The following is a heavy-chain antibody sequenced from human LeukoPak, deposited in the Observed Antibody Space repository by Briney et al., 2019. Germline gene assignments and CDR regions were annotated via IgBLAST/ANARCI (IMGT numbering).Heavy chain of an antibody. CDR3: ARRRPVGSGRTNWFDP. D-gene: IGHD3-10*01. V-gene: IGHV4-34*01. Sequence: SETLSHTCAVYGGSFSGYYWSWIRQPPGKGLEWIGEINHSGSTNYNPSLKSRVTISVDTSKNQFSLKLSSVTAADTAVYYCARRRPVGSGRTNWFDPWGQGTLVTVSS. CDR2: INHSGST. CDR1: GGSFSGYY. J-gene: IGHJ5*02.